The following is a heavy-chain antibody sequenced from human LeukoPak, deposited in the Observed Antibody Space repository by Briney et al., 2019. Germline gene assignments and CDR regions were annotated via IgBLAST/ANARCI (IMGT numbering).Heavy chain of an antibody. CDR1: GYTLTELS. V-gene: IGHV1-24*01. D-gene: IGHD3-16*01. CDR2: FDPEDGET. CDR3: AREAAGLGEYYFDY. Sequence: ASVKVSCKVSGYTLTELSMHWVRQAPGKGLEWMGGFDPEDGETIYAQKFQGRVTITTDESTSTAYMELSSLRSEDTAVYYCAREAAGLGEYYFDYWGQGTLVTVSS. J-gene: IGHJ4*02.